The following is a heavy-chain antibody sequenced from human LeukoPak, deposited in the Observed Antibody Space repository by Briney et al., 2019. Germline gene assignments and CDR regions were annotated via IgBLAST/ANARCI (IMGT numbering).Heavy chain of an antibody. Sequence: GGSLRLSCAASGFTFRNAWMSWVRQAPGKGLEWVGRIKSKTDGGTTDYAAPVKGRFTISRDDSKNTLYLQMNSLKTEDTAVYYCTTDWQRLPDYYYYMDVWGKGTTVTVSS. V-gene: IGHV3-15*01. J-gene: IGHJ6*03. CDR3: TTDWQRLPDYYYYMDV. CDR2: IKSKTDGGTT. D-gene: IGHD4-11*01. CDR1: GFTFRNAW.